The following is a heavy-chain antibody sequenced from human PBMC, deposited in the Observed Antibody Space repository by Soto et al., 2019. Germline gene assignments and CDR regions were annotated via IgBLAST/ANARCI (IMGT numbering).Heavy chain of an antibody. J-gene: IGHJ5*02. V-gene: IGHV3-74*01. CDR3: ARSDWFDP. CDR2: IKSDGSST. Sequence: EVQLVESGGGLVQPGGSLRLSCAASGFTFSGYWMHWVRQVPGKGLVWVSRIKSDGSSTSYADSVKGRFTISRDNAKNTLYLQMDSLRAEDTVVYYCARSDWFDPWGQGTLVIVSS. CDR1: GFTFSGYW.